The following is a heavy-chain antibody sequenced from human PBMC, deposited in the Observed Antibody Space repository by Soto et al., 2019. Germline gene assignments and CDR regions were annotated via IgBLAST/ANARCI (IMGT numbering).Heavy chain of an antibody. Sequence: QVLLQESGPGLVKSSETLSLTCAVSSDSISSTKWWSWVRQSPGKGLEWIGEIYPSGSTNYNPSLKSRVNISEDRSKNQFSLKLTSVTAADTAVYYCARSWNDYLFYWGQGTLVTVSS. J-gene: IGHJ4*02. CDR1: SDSISSTKW. CDR2: IYPSGST. CDR3: ARSWNDYLFY. V-gene: IGHV4-4*02. D-gene: IGHD4-17*01.